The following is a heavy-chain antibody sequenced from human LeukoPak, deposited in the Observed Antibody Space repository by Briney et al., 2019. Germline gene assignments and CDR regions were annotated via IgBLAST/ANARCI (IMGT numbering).Heavy chain of an antibody. Sequence: SETLSLTCNVSGYSISSGYYWGWIRQPPGKGLEWIGTIYHSGSTYYNPSLKSRVTISVDTSKNQFSLKLSSVTAADTAVYYCARSVFGGGSYSFDPWGQGTLVTVSS. CDR2: IYHSGST. J-gene: IGHJ5*02. CDR3: ARSVFGGGSYSFDP. CDR1: GYSISSGYY. D-gene: IGHD1-26*01. V-gene: IGHV4-38-2*02.